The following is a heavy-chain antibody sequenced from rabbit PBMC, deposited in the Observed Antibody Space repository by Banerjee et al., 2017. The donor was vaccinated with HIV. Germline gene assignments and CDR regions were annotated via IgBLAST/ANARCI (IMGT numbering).Heavy chain of an antibody. CDR1: GLDFSSSYW. Sequence: QSLEESGGDLVKPGASLTLTCTASGLDFSSSYWICWVRQAPGKGLEWIACIYSGSGGNAYYASWAKGRFTISKTSSTTVTLQMTSLTAADTATYFCARVRAGSSYYSPTRLDLWGPGTLVTVS. CDR2: IYSGSGGNA. CDR3: ARVRAGSSYYSPTRLDL. D-gene: IGHD8-1*01. J-gene: IGHJ6*01. V-gene: IGHV1S40*01.